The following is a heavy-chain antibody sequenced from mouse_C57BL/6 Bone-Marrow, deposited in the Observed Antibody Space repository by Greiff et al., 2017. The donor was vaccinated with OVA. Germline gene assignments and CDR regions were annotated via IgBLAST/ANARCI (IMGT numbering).Heavy chain of an antibody. CDR3: ARLFITTVVTPAYYAMDY. CDR1: GYTFTSYW. J-gene: IGHJ4*01. CDR2: INPSNGGT. Sequence: QVQLQQPGTELVKPGASVKLSCKASGYTFTSYWMHWVKQRPGQGLEWIGNINPSNGGTNYYEKFKSKATLTVDKYYSTSYMQLSSLTSEDSAFYYCARLFITTVVTPAYYAMDYWGQGTSVTVSS. V-gene: IGHV1-53*01. D-gene: IGHD1-1*01.